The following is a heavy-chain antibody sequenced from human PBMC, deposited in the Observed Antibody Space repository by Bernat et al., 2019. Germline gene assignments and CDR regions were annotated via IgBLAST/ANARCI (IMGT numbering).Heavy chain of an antibody. V-gene: IGHV3-15*07. J-gene: IGHJ4*02. CDR2: IKSKTNGETT. Sequence: EVQLVESGGGLVKPGESLRLSCAASGVIFNNAWMNWVRQAPGKGLEWVGRIKSKTNGETTDYAAPVKGRFTISRDDSKNTVYLQMNSLETEDTAVYFCTTGYTSGGYIGHWGQGTLVTVSS. CDR3: TTGYTSGGYIGH. D-gene: IGHD6-19*01. CDR1: GVIFNNAW.